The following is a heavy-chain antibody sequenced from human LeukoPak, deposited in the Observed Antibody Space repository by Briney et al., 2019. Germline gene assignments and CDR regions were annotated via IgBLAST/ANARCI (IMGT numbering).Heavy chain of an antibody. V-gene: IGHV3-7*04. J-gene: IGHJ4*02. CDR3: ARVIAVAGGAYFDY. Sequence: GGSLRLSCAATGFTFRDYAMSWVRQAPGKGLEWVANVKQDGSEKYYVDSVKGRFTISRDNGKNSLYLQMNSLRAEDTAVYYCARVIAVAGGAYFDYWGQGTLVTVSS. CDR1: GFTFRDYA. CDR2: VKQDGSEK. D-gene: IGHD6-19*01.